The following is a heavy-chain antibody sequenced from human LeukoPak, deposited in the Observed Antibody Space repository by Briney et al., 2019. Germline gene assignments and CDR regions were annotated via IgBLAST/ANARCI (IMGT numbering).Heavy chain of an antibody. Sequence: PSETLSLPCSVSGGTIRSYFWPWLRQPPGKGLEWIGYIYNSGNTNYNPSLKSRVTISLDTSNNQFSLKLSSVTAADTAVYYCARERMMGATCYFDQWGQGSLVTVSS. CDR1: GGTIRSYF. J-gene: IGHJ4*02. CDR3: ARERMMGATCYFDQ. D-gene: IGHD1-26*01. CDR2: IYNSGNT. V-gene: IGHV4-59*01.